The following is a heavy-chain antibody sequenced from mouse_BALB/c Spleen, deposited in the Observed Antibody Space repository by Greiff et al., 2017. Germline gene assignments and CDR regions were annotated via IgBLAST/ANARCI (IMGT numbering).Heavy chain of an antibody. V-gene: IGHV1-87*01. CDR3: ARGGRSYAMDY. CDR1: GYTFTSYW. Sequence: VKLMESGAELARPGASVKLSCKASGYTFTSYWMQWVKQRPGQGLEWIGAIYPGDGDTRYTQKFKGKATLTADKSSSTAYMQLSSLASEDSAVYYCARGGRSYAMDYWGQGTSVTVSS. J-gene: IGHJ4*01. CDR2: IYPGDGDT.